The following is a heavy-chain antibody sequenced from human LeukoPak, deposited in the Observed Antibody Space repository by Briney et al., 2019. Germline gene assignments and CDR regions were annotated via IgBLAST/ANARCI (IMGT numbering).Heavy chain of an antibody. Sequence: ASVKVSCKASGYTFTSYDINWVRQATGQGLEWMGWMNPNSGNTSYAQKFQGRVTMTRNTSISTAYMELRSLRSDDTAVYYCARDWVGLIAAAGAFDYWGQGTLVTVSS. J-gene: IGHJ4*02. D-gene: IGHD6-13*01. CDR2: MNPNSGNT. CDR1: GYTFTSYD. V-gene: IGHV1-8*01. CDR3: ARDWVGLIAAAGAFDY.